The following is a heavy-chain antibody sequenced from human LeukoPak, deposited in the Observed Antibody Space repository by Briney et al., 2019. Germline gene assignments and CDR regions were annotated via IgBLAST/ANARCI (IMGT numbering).Heavy chain of an antibody. CDR3: ARAGRGKTGYPLDY. CDR1: GGSISSSSYY. V-gene: IGHV4-39*01. CDR2: IFYSGST. J-gene: IGHJ4*02. Sequence: SETLSLTCTVSGGSISSSSYYWGWIRQPPGKGLEWIGTIFYSGSTYYNPSLKNRVTISVDTSKTQFSLKLTSVTAADTAVYYCARAGRGKTGYPLDYWGQGTLVTVSS. D-gene: IGHD3-9*01.